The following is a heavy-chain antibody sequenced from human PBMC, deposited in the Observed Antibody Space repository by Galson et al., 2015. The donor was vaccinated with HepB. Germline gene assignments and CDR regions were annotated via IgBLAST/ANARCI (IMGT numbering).Heavy chain of an antibody. J-gene: IGHJ6*02. D-gene: IGHD2-15*01. CDR3: ASPSQSVAATLRSADTYYYYGMDV. CDR1: GYSFTSYW. Sequence: QSGAEVKKPGESLRISCKGSGYSFTSYWISWVRQMPGKGLEWMGRIDPSDSYTNYSPSFQGHVTISADKSISTAYLQWSSLKASDTAMYYCASPSQSVAATLRSADTYYYYGMDVWGQGTTVTVSS. CDR2: IDPSDSYT. V-gene: IGHV5-10-1*01.